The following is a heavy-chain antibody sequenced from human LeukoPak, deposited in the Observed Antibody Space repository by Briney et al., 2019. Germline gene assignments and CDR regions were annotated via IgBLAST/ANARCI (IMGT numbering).Heavy chain of an antibody. CDR1: GFTFSNYW. D-gene: IGHD6-19*01. CDR3: ARGGYSSGWNNFDY. CDR2: IDNAGSIT. J-gene: IGHJ4*02. V-gene: IGHV3-74*03. Sequence: AGGSLRLSCAASGFTFSNYWIHWVRQAPGKGLVWVSRIDNAGSITTYADSVKGRFTISRDNSKNTVYLQMNSLRAEDTAVYYCARGGYSSGWNNFDYWGQGTLVTVSS.